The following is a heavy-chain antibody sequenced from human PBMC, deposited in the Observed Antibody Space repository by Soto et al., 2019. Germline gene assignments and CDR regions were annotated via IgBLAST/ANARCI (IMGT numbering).Heavy chain of an antibody. CDR2: IYSSGST. J-gene: IGHJ6*02. CDR1: GGSIRSYY. V-gene: IGHV4-59*01. D-gene: IGHD2-2*02. Sequence: QVQLQESGPGLVKPSETLSLTCTVSGGSIRSYYWSWIRQPPGKGLEWIGYIYSSGSTNYNPSLKSRVTISVDTAKNQFSLKLSSVTAADTAVYYWARGGDIVGVPAAISYYYYGMDVWGQGTTVTVS. CDR3: ARGGDIVGVPAAISYYYYGMDV.